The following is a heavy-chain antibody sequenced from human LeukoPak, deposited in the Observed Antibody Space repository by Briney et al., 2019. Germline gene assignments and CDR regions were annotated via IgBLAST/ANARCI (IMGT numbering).Heavy chain of an antibody. V-gene: IGHV3-74*01. CDR3: VSFYETN. Sequence: PGGSLRLSCAVSGLSFNRAWMNWVRQAPGKGLEWVSHVNSDGSWTSHADSVKGRFTISKDNAKNTVYLQMNNLRTEDTAVYYCVSFYETNWGRGTLVTVSS. CDR2: VNSDGSWT. CDR1: GLSFNRAW. J-gene: IGHJ4*02. D-gene: IGHD2-2*01.